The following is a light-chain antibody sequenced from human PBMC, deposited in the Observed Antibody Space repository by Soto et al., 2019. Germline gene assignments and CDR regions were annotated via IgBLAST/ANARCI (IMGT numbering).Light chain of an antibody. Sequence: DIQMTQSPSSLSASVGDRVTITCRASQSISSFLNWYQQKPGKAPYLLIYAAFSLQSGVPSRFSGSGSGTEFTLTISSLQPVDFATYYCQQSYSTPYTFGQGTKLEIK. J-gene: IGKJ2*01. CDR3: QQSYSTPYT. V-gene: IGKV1-39*01. CDR2: AAF. CDR1: QSISSF.